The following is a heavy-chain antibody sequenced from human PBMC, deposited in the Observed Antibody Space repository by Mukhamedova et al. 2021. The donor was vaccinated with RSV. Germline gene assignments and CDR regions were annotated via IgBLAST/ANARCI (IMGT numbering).Heavy chain of an antibody. CDR2: VPLSGAT. D-gene: IGHD4/OR15-4a*01. J-gene: IGHJ4*02. CDR3: ARGRGNGRDYLYFDS. V-gene: IGHV4-39*07. Sequence: WGWIRQAPGTGLEWLGSVPLSGATQYNPSLKSRVSMSIDTSKNLFSLTLTSLTAADTAFYYCARGRGNGRDYLYFDSWGQGILGTGS.